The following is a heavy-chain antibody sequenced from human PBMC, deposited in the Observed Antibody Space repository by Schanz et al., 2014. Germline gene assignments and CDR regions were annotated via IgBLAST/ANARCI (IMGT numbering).Heavy chain of an antibody. CDR3: ARDRRFFDRDDLYYFDS. CDR2: ISVYTGNT. V-gene: IGHV1-18*01. CDR1: GYTFTTYA. J-gene: IGHJ4*02. D-gene: IGHD3-3*01. Sequence: QVQLVQSGAEVKKPGASVRVSCKASGYTFTTYAMSWLRQAPGQGLEWVGWISVYTGNTKYGQKVQGRVTMTADTSTSTAYMALTDLRSDDTAVYYCARDRRFFDRDDLYYFDSWGQGTLVTVSS.